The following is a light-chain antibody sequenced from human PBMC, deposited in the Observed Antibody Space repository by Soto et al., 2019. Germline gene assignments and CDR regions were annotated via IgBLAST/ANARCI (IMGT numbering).Light chain of an antibody. CDR3: QHYTSYLWT. Sequence: DIQMTHSPYTLSASIGDRVTITCRASQTINNWLAWYQQKPGKAPNLLIYHASNLETGVPSRFSGSAFRTEFTLTISSLQPEDFATYYCQHYTSYLWTFGQGTKVEIK. V-gene: IGKV1-5*01. CDR2: HAS. CDR1: QTINNW. J-gene: IGKJ1*01.